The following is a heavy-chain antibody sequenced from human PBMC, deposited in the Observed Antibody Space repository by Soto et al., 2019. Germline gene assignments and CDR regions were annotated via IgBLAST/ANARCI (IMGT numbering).Heavy chain of an antibody. CDR1: GGSISSSSYY. D-gene: IGHD2-8*01. CDR3: ARLNEANYGMDV. CDR2: IYYSGST. J-gene: IGHJ6*02. V-gene: IGHV4-39*01. Sequence: SETLSLTCTVSGGSISSSSYYWGWIRQPPGKGLEWIGSIYYSGSTYYNPSLKSRVTISVDTSKNQFSLKLSSVTAADTAVYYCARLNEANYGMDVWGQGTMVTVSS.